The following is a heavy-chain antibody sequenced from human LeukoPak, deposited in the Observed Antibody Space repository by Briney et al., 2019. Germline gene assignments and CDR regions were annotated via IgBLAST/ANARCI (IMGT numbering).Heavy chain of an antibody. CDR3: ARWGTYASTSNWFDP. CDR2: IYNSGST. D-gene: IGHD2-2*01. Sequence: PSETLSLTCNVSGDSISRSRHFWAWIRQSPGRGLEWIGYIYNSGSTYYNPSLKSRVTISVDTSKNQFSLRLSSVTAADTAVYYCARWGTYASTSNWFDPWGQGTLVTVSS. CDR1: GDSISRSRHF. V-gene: IGHV4-39*07. J-gene: IGHJ5*02.